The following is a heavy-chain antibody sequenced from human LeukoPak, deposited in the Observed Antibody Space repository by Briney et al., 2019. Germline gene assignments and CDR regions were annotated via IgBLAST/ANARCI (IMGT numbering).Heavy chain of an antibody. CDR1: GGSITSYY. CDR3: ASLTTVTQGYFDS. CDR2: IYYSGST. Sequence: SETLSLTCTVSGGSITSYYWSWIRQPPGKGLEWIGYIYYSGSTNYNPSLKSRLTISLDASKNQFSLKLSSVTATDTAVYYCASLTTVTQGYFDSWGQGALVTVSS. D-gene: IGHD4-17*01. J-gene: IGHJ4*02. V-gene: IGHV4-59*08.